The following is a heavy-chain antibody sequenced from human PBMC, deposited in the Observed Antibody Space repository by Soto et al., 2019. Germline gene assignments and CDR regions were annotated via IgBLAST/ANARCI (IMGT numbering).Heavy chain of an antibody. CDR3: ARSNSGLNDAFDI. V-gene: IGHV4-34*01. D-gene: IGHD1-7*01. J-gene: IGHJ3*02. CDR1: GGSFSGYY. Sequence: SETLSLTCAVYGGSFSGYYWSWIRQPPGKGLEWIGEINHSGSTNYNPSLKSRVTISVDTSKNQFSLKLISVTAADTAVYYCARSNSGLNDAFDIWGQGTMVTVSS. CDR2: INHSGST.